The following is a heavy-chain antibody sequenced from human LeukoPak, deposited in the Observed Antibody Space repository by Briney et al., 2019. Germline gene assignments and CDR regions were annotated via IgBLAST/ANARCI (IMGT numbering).Heavy chain of an antibody. CDR2: ISYDGSNK. J-gene: IGHJ6*03. Sequence: GGSLRLSCAASEFTFSKYAMHWVRQAPGKGLEWVAVISYDGSNKYYADSVKGRFTISRDNSKNTLYLQMNSLRAEDTAVYYCAKGGITMVRGAYYYMDVWGEGTTVTVSS. CDR3: AKGGITMVRGAYYYMDV. CDR1: EFTFSKYA. D-gene: IGHD3-10*01. V-gene: IGHV3-30-3*01.